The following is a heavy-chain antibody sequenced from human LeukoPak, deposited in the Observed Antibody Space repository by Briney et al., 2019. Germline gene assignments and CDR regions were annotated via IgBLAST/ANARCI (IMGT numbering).Heavy chain of an antibody. J-gene: IGHJ3*02. CDR2: VSYDGNNE. CDR1: GSSFSSHG. D-gene: IGHD1/OR15-1a*01. V-gene: IGHV3-30*03. Sequence: PGRSLRLSCEASGSSFSSHGMHWVRQAPGKGLEWVAVVSYDGNNEDYAESVKGRFTISRDNSKNTLYLQMNSLRAEDTAVYYCARPSRGTNAFDIWGQGAMVTVSS. CDR3: ARPSRGTNAFDI.